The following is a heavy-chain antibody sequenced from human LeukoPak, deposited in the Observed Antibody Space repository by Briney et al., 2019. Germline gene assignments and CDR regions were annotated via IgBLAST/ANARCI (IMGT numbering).Heavy chain of an antibody. CDR1: GYSISSGYY. J-gene: IGHJ4*02. CDR3: ARNGTSSYFDY. V-gene: IGHV4-38-2*01. CDR2: IYHSGST. Sequence: PSETLSLTCAVSGYSISSGYYWGWIRQAPGKGLEWIGSIYHSGSTHYNPSLKSRVTISVDTPKNQFSLKLSAVTAADTAVYYGARNGTSSYFDYWGQGTLVTVSS. D-gene: IGHD2-2*01.